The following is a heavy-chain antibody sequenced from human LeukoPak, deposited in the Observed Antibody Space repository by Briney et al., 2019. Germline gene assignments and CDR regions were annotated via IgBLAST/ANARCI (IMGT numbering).Heavy chain of an antibody. V-gene: IGHV5-51*01. J-gene: IGHJ4*02. CDR3: ARQRAGGFDY. CDR2: IYPGDSDT. Sequence: GESLKISCQGSGYSFTSYWIAWVRQMPGKGLEWMGIIYPGDSDTTYSPSFQGQVTISADKSITTAYLQWSSLKASDTGMYYCARQRAGGFDYWGQGTLVTVSS. CDR1: GYSFTSYW. D-gene: IGHD3-10*01.